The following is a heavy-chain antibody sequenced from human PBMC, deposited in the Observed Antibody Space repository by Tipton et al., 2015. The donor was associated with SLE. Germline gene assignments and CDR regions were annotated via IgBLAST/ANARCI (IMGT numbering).Heavy chain of an antibody. D-gene: IGHD1-26*01. CDR3: ARGRWELLQDY. CDR1: GGSFSDYF. V-gene: IGHV4-34*01. J-gene: IGHJ4*02. CDR2: INHSGST. Sequence: TLSLTCAVYGGSFSDYFWTWIRQSPGKGLEWIGEINHSGSTNYNPSLKSRVTISVDTSKNQFSLKLSSVTAADTAVYYCARGRWELLQDYWGQGTLVTVSS.